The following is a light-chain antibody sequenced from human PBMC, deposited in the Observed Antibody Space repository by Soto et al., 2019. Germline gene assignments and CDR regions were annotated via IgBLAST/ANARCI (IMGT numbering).Light chain of an antibody. Sequence: IQITHSPSTLSPSVGDRVTITCRASQRVPTWLAWYQQKSGKAPKLVIYAASSLERGGPSRFSGSGSETEFTLTINSLQPEDSATYYCQQYESSSQTFGQGSKV. J-gene: IGKJ1*01. CDR2: AAS. CDR1: QRVPTW. V-gene: IGKV1-5*01. CDR3: QQYESSSQT.